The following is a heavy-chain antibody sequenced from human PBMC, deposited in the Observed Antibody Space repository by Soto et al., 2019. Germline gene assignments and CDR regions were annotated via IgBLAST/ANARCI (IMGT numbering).Heavy chain of an antibody. CDR2: IAYSGDT. J-gene: IGHJ5*02. Sequence: SETLSLTCTVSGGSISSGGYYWSWIRQHPGKGLEWIGYIAYSGDTYYNPSLRSRVTISADTSENKFSLTLKSVTAADTAVYFCARDFERSAIGPWGQGTSVTVSS. CDR3: ARDFERSAIGP. D-gene: IGHD3-9*01. V-gene: IGHV4-31*03. CDR1: GGSISSGGYY.